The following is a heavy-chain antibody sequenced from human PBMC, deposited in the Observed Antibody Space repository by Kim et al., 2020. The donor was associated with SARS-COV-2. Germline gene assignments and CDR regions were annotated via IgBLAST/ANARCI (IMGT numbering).Heavy chain of an antibody. CDR2: IYYSGST. V-gene: IGHV4-59*01. CDR3: ARDTFGRDGYKKKLGAFDI. CDR1: GGSISSYY. J-gene: IGHJ3*02. Sequence: SETLSLTCTVSGGSISSYYWSWIRQPPGKGLEWIGYIYYSGSTNYNPSLKSRVTISVDTSKNQFSLKLSSVTAADTAVYYCARDTFGRDGYKKKLGAFDIWGQGTMVTVSS. D-gene: IGHD5-12*01.